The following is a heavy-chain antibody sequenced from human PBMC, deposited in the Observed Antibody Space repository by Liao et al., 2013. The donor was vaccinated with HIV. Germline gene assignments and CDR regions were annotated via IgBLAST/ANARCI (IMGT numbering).Heavy chain of an antibody. CDR1: GAPVTTDTFY. J-gene: IGHJ6*03. CDR2: IYSSGKT. Sequence: QVQLQESGPRLVKPSETLSLTCTVSGAPVTTDTFYWGWIRQAPGKGLEWIGNIYSSGKTYYTPSLERRVSISVDTSKNQFSLRLTSVTAADSAVYYCGGIQVLWSSNAFSFMDVWGTGTTVTVSS. CDR3: GGIQVLWSSNAFSFMDV. V-gene: IGHV4-39*07. D-gene: IGHD2-21*01.